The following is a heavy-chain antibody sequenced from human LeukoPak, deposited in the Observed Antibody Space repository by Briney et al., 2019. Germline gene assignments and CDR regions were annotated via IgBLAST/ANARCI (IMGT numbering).Heavy chain of an antibody. CDR2: IIPILGVA. J-gene: IGHJ4*02. Sequence: ASVKVSCKASGGTFSSYAISWVRQAPGQGLEWMGRIIPILGVANYAQNFQGRVTVTADESTGTAYMELSSLRSDDTAIYHCARDNPPYCNGGSCYSYWGQGTLVTVSS. D-gene: IGHD2-15*01. CDR1: GGTFSSYA. CDR3: ARDNPPYCNGGSCYSY. V-gene: IGHV1-69*04.